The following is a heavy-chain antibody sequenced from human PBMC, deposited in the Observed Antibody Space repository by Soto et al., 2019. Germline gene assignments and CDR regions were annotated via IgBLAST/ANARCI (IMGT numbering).Heavy chain of an antibody. D-gene: IGHD3-10*01. CDR3: ARNPYGQYYFDY. Sequence: GGSLRLSCAASGFTFSTHAMHWVRQAPGKGLEWVAIISYDGSNKFYADSVKGRFTISRDNSKNTLDLQMNSLTPEDTAVYSCARNPYGQYYFDYWGQGTLVTVSS. CDR2: ISYDGSNK. J-gene: IGHJ4*02. CDR1: GFTFSTHA. V-gene: IGHV3-30*04.